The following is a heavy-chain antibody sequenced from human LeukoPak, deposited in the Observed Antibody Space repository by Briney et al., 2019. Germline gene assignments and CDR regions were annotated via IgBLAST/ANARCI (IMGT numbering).Heavy chain of an antibody. CDR2: INLSGST. V-gene: IGHV4-34*01. CDR1: GGSFSGYY. J-gene: IGHJ4*02. D-gene: IGHD3-16*02. CDR3: ARGDRGPPQNYVWGSYRRSFDY. Sequence: SETLSLTCAVYGGSFSGYYWSWIRQPPGKGPEWIGEINLSGSTNYNPSLKSRVTISVDTSKNQFSLKLSSVTAADTAVYYCARGDRGPPQNYVWGSYRRSFDYWGQGTLVTVSS.